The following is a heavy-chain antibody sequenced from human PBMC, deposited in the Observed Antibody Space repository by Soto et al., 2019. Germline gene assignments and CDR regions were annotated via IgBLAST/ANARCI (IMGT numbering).Heavy chain of an antibody. CDR2: ISYDGSNK. J-gene: IGHJ4*02. CDR3: AAGMAGGGDY. Sequence: QVQLVESGGGVVQPGRSLRLSCAVSGFTFSSYGMHWVRQAPGKGLEWVAVISYDGSNKYYADSVKGRFTISRNNYKNTVYLQMNSLRDEDTAVFYCAAGMAGGGDYWGQGTLVTVSS. V-gene: IGHV3-30*03. D-gene: IGHD6-19*01. CDR1: GFTFSSYG.